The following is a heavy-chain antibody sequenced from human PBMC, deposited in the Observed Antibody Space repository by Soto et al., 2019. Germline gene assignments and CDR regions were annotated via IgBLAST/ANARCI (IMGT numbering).Heavy chain of an antibody. Sequence: QLQLQESGPGLVKPSDTLCLTCTVSGGSISSSSYYWGWMRQPPGKGLERVRSIYYSGSTYYKPSLKSRVTISVDSSKSPFSLKLSSVTAADTAVYYCARGFRARGGYWGQGTLVTVSS. CDR1: GGSISSSSYY. V-gene: IGHV4-39*01. CDR2: IYYSGST. J-gene: IGHJ4*02. D-gene: IGHD3-10*01. CDR3: ARGFRARGGY.